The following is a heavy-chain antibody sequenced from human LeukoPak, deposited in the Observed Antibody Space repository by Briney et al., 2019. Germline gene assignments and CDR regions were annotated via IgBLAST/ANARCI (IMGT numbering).Heavy chain of an antibody. CDR3: ARSIGLTGGGVDV. V-gene: IGHV3-11*01. CDR2: ITNGGSTI. Sequence: SGGSLRLSCAASGFTFSDYNMNRVRQAPGKGLEWVSYITNGGSTIHHADSVKGRFTISRDNAKKTLYLQMNSLRAEDTAVYYCARSIGLTGGGVDVWGQGTTVTVSS. D-gene: IGHD3-9*01. CDR1: GFTFSDYN. J-gene: IGHJ6*02.